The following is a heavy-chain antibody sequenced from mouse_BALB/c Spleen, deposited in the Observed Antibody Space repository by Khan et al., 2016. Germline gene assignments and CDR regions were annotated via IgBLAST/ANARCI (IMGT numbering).Heavy chain of an antibody. V-gene: IGHV2-6-7*01. Sequence: QVQLKESGPGLVAPSQSLSITCTVSGFSLTGFSVNWVRQPPGKGLEWLGVIWGDGSTDYNSALKSRLSFSKDDSKSQALLKMNSLHTDGTAGYFCASYYDYDGGFAYWGRGTLVTVSA. D-gene: IGHD2-4*01. CDR1: GFSLTGFS. CDR2: IWGDGST. J-gene: IGHJ3*01. CDR3: ASYYDYDGGFAY.